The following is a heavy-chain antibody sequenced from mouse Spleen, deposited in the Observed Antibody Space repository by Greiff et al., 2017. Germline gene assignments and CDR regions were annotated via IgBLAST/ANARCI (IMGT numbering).Heavy chain of an antibody. J-gene: IGHJ4*01. Sequence: EVQLQQSGPELVKPGASVKISCKASGYTFTDYYMNWVKQSHGKSLEWIGDINPNNGGTSYNQKFKGKATLTVDKSSSTAYMELRSLTSEDSAVYYCARYRYYGSSPYAMDYWGQGTSVTVSS. CDR2: INPNNGGT. V-gene: IGHV1-26*01. D-gene: IGHD1-1*01. CDR1: GYTFTDYY. CDR3: ARYRYYGSSPYAMDY.